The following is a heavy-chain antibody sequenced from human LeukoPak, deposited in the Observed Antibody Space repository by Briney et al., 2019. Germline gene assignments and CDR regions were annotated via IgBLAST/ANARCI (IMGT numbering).Heavy chain of an antibody. CDR3: AKDDEYDYVWGSYRYRAFDY. D-gene: IGHD3-16*02. J-gene: IGHJ4*02. Sequence: GGSLRLSCAASGFTFSSYAMHWVRQAPGKGLEWVAVISYDGSNKYYADSVKGRFTISRDNSKSTLYLQMNSLRAEDTAVYYCAKDDEYDYVWGSYRYRAFDYWGQGTLVTVSS. CDR2: ISYDGSNK. CDR1: GFTFSSYA. V-gene: IGHV3-30-3*01.